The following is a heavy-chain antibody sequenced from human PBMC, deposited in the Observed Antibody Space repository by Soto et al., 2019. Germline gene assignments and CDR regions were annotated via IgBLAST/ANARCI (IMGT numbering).Heavy chain of an antibody. CDR2: IYSGGFA. V-gene: IGHV3-53*01. CDR3: AKDRVPGQQLVLDP. CDR1: GFTITTNY. J-gene: IGHJ5*02. D-gene: IGHD6-6*01. Sequence: PGGSLRLSCTASGFTITTNYFTWVRQAPGQGLEWVSLIYSGGFAYYADSVQGRFTISRDNSRHTVYLQMNSLRADDTAVYYCAKDRVPGQQLVLDPWGQGTLVTVSS.